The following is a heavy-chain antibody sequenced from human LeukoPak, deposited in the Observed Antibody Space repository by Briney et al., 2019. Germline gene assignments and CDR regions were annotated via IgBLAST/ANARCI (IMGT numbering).Heavy chain of an antibody. CDR1: GGSISSYY. CDR3: VRVMLGTPNWFDP. Sequence: SGTLSLTCTVSGGSISSYYWSWIRQPPGKGLEWIGYIYYSGSTNYNPSLKSRVTISVDTSKNQFSLKLSSVTAADTAVYYCVRVMLGTPNWFDPWGQGTLVTVSS. CDR2: IYYSGST. V-gene: IGHV4-59*01. D-gene: IGHD3-10*02. J-gene: IGHJ5*02.